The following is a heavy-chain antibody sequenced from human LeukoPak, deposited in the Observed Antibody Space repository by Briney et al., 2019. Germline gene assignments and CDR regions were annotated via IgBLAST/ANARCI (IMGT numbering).Heavy chain of an antibody. J-gene: IGHJ3*02. V-gene: IGHV3-48*03. D-gene: IGHD5-24*01. CDR3: AGGGGPGYNYNAFEI. CDR2: IRSSGTTM. CDR1: GFTFSNYE. Sequence: GGSLRLSCAAPGFTFSNYERNWVRLAPGKALEWISYIRSSGTTMYYADSVKGRFTVSRDNAKSSLYLQINRSRAEETAVYYCAGGGGPGYNYNAFEISGQGAMVTASS.